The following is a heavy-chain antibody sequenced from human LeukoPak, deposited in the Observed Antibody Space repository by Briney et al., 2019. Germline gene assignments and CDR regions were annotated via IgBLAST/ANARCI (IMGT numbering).Heavy chain of an antibody. J-gene: IGHJ3*02. CDR2: IRYDGINK. CDR3: AKEGDYYGSGSYRDGFDI. CDR1: GYTFTGYW. V-gene: IGHV3-30*02. Sequence: SCKAFGYTFTGYWMHWVRQAPGKGLEWVAFIRYDGINKYYADSVKGRFTISRDSFKNTLYLQMNSLRPEDTAVYYCAKEGDYYGSGSYRDGFDIWGQGTRATVSS. D-gene: IGHD3-10*01.